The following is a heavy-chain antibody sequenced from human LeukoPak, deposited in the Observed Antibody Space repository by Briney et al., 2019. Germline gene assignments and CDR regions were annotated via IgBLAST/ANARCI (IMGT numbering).Heavy chain of an antibody. D-gene: IGHD6-19*01. CDR3: ARDLRAVAGFDFDY. CDR2: INTNTGNP. V-gene: IGHV7-4-1*02. Sequence: ASVKVSCKASGYTFTSYAMNWVRQAPGQGLEWMGWINTNTGNPTYAQGFTGRFVFSLDTSVSRAYLQISSLKAEDTAVYYCARDLRAVAGFDFDYWGQGTLVPVSS. CDR1: GYTFTSYA. J-gene: IGHJ4*02.